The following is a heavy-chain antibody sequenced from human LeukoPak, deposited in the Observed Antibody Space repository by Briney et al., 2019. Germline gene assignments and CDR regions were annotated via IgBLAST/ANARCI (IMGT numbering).Heavy chain of an antibody. CDR3: ARDAYYYGSGIYYYYMDV. J-gene: IGHJ6*03. V-gene: IGHV3-74*01. Sequence: GGSLRLSCAASGFTFSSYWMHWVRQAPGKGLVWVSRINSDGSSTSYADSVKGRFTISRDNAKNTLYLQMNSLRAEDTAVYYCARDAYYYGSGIYYYYMDVWGKGTTVTISS. CDR1: GFTFSSYW. D-gene: IGHD3-10*01. CDR2: INSDGSST.